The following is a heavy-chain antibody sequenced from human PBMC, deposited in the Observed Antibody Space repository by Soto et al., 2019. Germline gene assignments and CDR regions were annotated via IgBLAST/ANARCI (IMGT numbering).Heavy chain of an antibody. Sequence: QAQLVQSGAEVKKPGSSVKVSCKASGGTFSSYAISWVRQAPGQGLEWMGGIIPIFGTANYAQKFQGRVTITADESTSTAYMELSSLRSEDTAVYYCAASRDGYNTYYYYGMDVWGQGTTVTVSS. V-gene: IGHV1-69*01. D-gene: IGHD5-12*01. CDR1: GGTFSSYA. CDR3: AASRDGYNTYYYYGMDV. CDR2: IIPIFGTA. J-gene: IGHJ6*02.